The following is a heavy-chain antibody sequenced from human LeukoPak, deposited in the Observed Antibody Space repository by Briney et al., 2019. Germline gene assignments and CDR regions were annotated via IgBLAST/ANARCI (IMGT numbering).Heavy chain of an antibody. CDR3: ARDGPERWLQFILDY. J-gene: IGHJ4*02. Sequence: GASVKVSCKAAGYTFTSYGISWVRQAPGQGLEWMGWISAYNGNTNYAQKLQGRVTMTRDTSTSTVYMELSSLRSEDTAVYYCARDGPERWLQFILDYWGQGTLVTVSS. D-gene: IGHD5-24*01. CDR1: GYTFTSYG. CDR2: ISAYNGNT. V-gene: IGHV1-18*01.